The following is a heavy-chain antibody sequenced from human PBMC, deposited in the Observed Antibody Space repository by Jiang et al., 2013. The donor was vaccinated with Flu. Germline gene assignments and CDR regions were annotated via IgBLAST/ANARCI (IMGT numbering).Heavy chain of an antibody. CDR2: IHYNGNA. Sequence: PGLVKPSQTLSLSCTVSGGSISSDNYFWSWIRQPPGKGLEWIGYIHYNGNAYYNPSLQSRVSISVDTSKNQFSLKVNSVTAADTAVYFCAREVNEPVLSDGFDIWGQGTMVTVSS. D-gene: IGHD1-1*01. CDR1: GGSISSDNYF. V-gene: IGHV4-30-4*08. J-gene: IGHJ3*02. CDR3: AREVNEPVLSDGFDI.